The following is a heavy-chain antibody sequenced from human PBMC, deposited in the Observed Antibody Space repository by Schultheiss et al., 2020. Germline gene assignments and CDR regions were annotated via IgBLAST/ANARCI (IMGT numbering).Heavy chain of an antibody. CDR1: GFTLSTYW. CDR3: ARGGYYGSATYSAHGFDS. D-gene: IGHD3-10*01. J-gene: IGHJ4*02. CDR2: VNSDGSTT. Sequence: GESLKISCAASGFTLSTYWMHWVCHTPGKGLVWVSRVNSDGSTTNYADSVKGRFTISRDNAKNTLYLQMNSLRAEDTAIYYCARGGYYGSATYSAHGFDSWGQGTLVTVSS. V-gene: IGHV3-74*01.